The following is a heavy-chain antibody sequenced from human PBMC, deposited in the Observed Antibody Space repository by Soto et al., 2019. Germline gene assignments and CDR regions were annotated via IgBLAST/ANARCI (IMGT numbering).Heavy chain of an antibody. V-gene: IGHV3-30-3*01. CDR2: ISYDGSNK. J-gene: IGHJ3*02. Sequence: QVQLVESGGGVVQPGRSLRLSCAASGFTFSSYAMHWVRQAPGKGLEWVAVISYDGSNKYYADSVKGQFTISRDNSKNTLYLQMNSLRAEDTAVYYCARKSGSSVHYAFDIWGQGTMVTVSS. D-gene: IGHD1-26*01. CDR3: ARKSGSSVHYAFDI. CDR1: GFTFSSYA.